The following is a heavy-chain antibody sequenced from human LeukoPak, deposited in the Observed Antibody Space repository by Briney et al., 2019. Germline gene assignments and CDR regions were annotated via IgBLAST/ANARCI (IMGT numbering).Heavy chain of an antibody. CDR1: GGTFSSYA. D-gene: IGHD4-11*01. V-gene: IGHV1-46*01. CDR3: ARGHSNYYYYYYGMDV. Sequence: ASVKVSCKASGGTFSSYAISWVRQAPGQGLEWMGIINPSGGSTSYAQKFQGRVTMTRDTSTSTVYMELSSLRSEDTAVYYCARGHSNYYYYYYGMDVWGQGTTVTVSS. CDR2: INPSGGST. J-gene: IGHJ6*02.